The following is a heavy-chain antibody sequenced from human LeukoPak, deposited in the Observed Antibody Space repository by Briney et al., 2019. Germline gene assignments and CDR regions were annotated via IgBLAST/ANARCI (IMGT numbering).Heavy chain of an antibody. CDR3: ARDLGGRFLYSSSWTWFAP. J-gene: IGHJ5*02. V-gene: IGHV4-4*07. D-gene: IGHD6-13*01. Sequence: SETLSLTCTVSGGSISSYYWSWIRQPAGKGLEWIGRIYTSGSTNYNPSLKRRVTMAVDTSKNQFSLKLSSVTAADTAVYYCARDLGGRFLYSSSWTWFAPWGQGTLVTVSS. CDR2: IYTSGST. CDR1: GGSISSYY.